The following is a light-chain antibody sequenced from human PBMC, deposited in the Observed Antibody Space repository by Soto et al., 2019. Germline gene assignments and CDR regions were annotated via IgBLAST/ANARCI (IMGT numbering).Light chain of an antibody. CDR2: EVS. Sequence: VLTQPPSASGSPGQSVTISCTGTSSDVGGYKYVSWYQQHPGKAPKLMIYEVSKRPSGVPDRFSGSKSGNTASLTVSGLQAEDEADYYCSSYAGRNNWVFGGGTKVTVL. CDR3: SSYAGRNNWV. V-gene: IGLV2-8*01. CDR1: SSDVGGYKY. J-gene: IGLJ3*02.